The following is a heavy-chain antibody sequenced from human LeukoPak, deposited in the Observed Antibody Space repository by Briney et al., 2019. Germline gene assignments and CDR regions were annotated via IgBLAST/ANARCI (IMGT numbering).Heavy chain of an antibody. CDR1: AFTLDSYS. J-gene: IGHJ5*02. V-gene: IGHV3-23*01. CDR3: VKHVGSRWSNNRFDP. CDR2: VSRFGGTT. D-gene: IGHD6-13*01. Sequence: LILSCSSSAFTLDSYSILLVLQAPAIVLYLVSPVSRFGGTTYYADSAKGRFTIPRDNSNNTVYLQMNSLRVGDTALYYCVKHVGSRWSNNRFDPWGQGTLVTVS.